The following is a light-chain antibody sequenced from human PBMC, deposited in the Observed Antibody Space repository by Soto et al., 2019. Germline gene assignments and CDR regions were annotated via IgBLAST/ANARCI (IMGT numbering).Light chain of an antibody. CDR3: QQYGSSGT. V-gene: IGKV3-20*01. CDR1: QSVSSAN. J-gene: IGKJ1*01. CDR2: GAS. Sequence: EIVLTQSPGTVSSSPGERATLSCRASQSVSSANFAWYQQKPGQAPRLLIYGASNRATGIPDRFSGSGSGTDFTLTISRLEPEDFAVYYCQQYGSSGTFGQGTKVDTK.